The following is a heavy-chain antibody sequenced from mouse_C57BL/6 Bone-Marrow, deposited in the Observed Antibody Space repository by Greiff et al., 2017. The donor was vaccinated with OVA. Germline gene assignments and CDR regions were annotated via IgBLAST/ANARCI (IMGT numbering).Heavy chain of an antibody. CDR1: GFNIKDYY. D-gene: IGHD2-1*01. J-gene: IGHJ3*01. Sequence: VQLQQSGAELVKPGASVKLSCTASGFNIKDYYMHWVKQRTEQGLEWIGRIDPEDGETKYAPNFQGKATITADTSSNTAYLQLSSLTSEDTAVYYCARSSGNYVYWGQGTLVTVSA. CDR2: IDPEDGET. V-gene: IGHV14-2*01. CDR3: ARSSGNYVY.